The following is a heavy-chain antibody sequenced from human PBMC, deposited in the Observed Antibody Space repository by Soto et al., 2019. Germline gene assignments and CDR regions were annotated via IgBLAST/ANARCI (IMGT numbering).Heavy chain of an antibody. J-gene: IGHJ5*02. D-gene: IGHD2-15*01. V-gene: IGHV1-18*01. CDR3: ARDRLPGRYCSGGSCYTDWFDP. Sequence: QVQLVQSGAEVKKPGASVKVSCKASGYTFTNYGINWVRQAPGQGLEWMGWISAYNGNTNYAQKLQGRVTMTTDTTTSTAYMGLRSLRSDDTAVYYCARDRLPGRYCSGGSCYTDWFDPWGQGTLVTVSS. CDR1: GYTFTNYG. CDR2: ISAYNGNT.